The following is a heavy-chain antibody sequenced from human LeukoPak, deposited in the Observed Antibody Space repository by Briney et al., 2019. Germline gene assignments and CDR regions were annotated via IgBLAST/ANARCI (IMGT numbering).Heavy chain of an antibody. J-gene: IGHJ4*02. Sequence: ASVKVSCKVSGYTLTELTMHWVRQAPGKGLEWMGGFDPEDGETIYAQKFQGRVTMTEDTSTDTAYMELSSLRSEDTAVYYCATRVGYCSSTSCYSTFDYWGQGTLVTVSS. V-gene: IGHV1-24*01. CDR3: ATRVGYCSSTSCYSTFDY. D-gene: IGHD2-2*01. CDR2: FDPEDGET. CDR1: GYTLTELT.